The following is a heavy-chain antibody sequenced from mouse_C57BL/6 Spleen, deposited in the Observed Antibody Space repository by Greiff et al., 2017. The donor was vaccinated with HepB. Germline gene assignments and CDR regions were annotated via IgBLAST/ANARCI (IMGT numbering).Heavy chain of an antibody. CDR1: GFTFSSYA. V-gene: IGHV5-4*01. Sequence: EVQGVESGGGLVKPGGSLKLSCAASGFTFSSYAMSWVHQTPEKRLEWVATISDGGSYTYYPDNVKGRFTISRDNAKNNLYLQMSHLKSEDTAMYYCARSLWYFDVWGTGTTVTVSS. CDR3: ARSLWYFDV. CDR2: ISDGGSYT. J-gene: IGHJ1*03.